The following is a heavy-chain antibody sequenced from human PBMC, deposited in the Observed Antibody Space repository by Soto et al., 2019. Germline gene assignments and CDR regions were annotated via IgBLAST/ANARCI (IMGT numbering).Heavy chain of an antibody. J-gene: IGHJ3*02. CDR2: IKQGGVEK. CDR1: GFTLSTFW. Sequence: EVQLVESGGDLAQPGGSLRLSCAASGFTLSTFWVNWVRQAPGKGLEWVANIKQGGVEKNYVDSVKGRFTISRDDTKNSLFLQMNNLRAEDAAIYYCLVTTSAFDIWGRGTTVTVSS. CDR3: LVTTSAFDI. V-gene: IGHV3-7*01. D-gene: IGHD4-17*01.